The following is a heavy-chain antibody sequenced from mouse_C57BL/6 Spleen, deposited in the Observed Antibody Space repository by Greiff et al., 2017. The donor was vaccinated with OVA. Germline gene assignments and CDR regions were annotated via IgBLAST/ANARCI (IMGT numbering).Heavy chain of an antibody. D-gene: IGHD1-1*01. V-gene: IGHV1-69*01. Sequence: QVQLQQSGAELVMPGASVKLSCKASGYTFTSYWMHWVKQRPGQGLEWIGEIDPSDSYTNYNQKFKGKSTLTVDKSSSTAYMQLSSLTSEDSAVYYCARSAYYGSSYWYFDVWGTGTTVTVSS. CDR3: ARSAYYGSSYWYFDV. CDR2: IDPSDSYT. CDR1: GYTFTSYW. J-gene: IGHJ1*03.